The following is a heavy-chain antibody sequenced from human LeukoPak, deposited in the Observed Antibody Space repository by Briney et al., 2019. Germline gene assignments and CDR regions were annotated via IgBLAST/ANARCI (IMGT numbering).Heavy chain of an antibody. CDR3: ANSGSFRYNQETDAFDI. J-gene: IGHJ3*02. V-gene: IGHV3-30*02. CDR2: IRYDGSNK. CDR1: GFTFSSYG. D-gene: IGHD1-14*01. Sequence: GGSLRLSCAASGFTFSSYGMHWVRQAPGKGLEWVAFIRYDGSNKYYADSVKGRFTISRDNSKNTLYLQMNSLRAEDTAVYYCANSGSFRYNQETDAFDIWGQGTMVTVSS.